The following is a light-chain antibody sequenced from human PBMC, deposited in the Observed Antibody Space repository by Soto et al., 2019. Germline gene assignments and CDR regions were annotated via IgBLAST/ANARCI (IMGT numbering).Light chain of an antibody. CDR1: QSFSSSY. V-gene: IGKV3-20*01. J-gene: IGKJ4*01. CDR2: ETS. CDR3: QHFSSYPLT. Sequence: IVLTKSSGTLSLPPGERATLSCRASQSFSSSYLAWYQQKPGQAPRLLIYETSSRATGIPDRFSGSGSQTDFTLTISRLEPEDFAVYYCQHFSSYPLTFGGGTKV.